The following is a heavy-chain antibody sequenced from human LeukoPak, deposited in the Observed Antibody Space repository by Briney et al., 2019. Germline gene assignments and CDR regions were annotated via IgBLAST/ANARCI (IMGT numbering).Heavy chain of an antibody. D-gene: IGHD6-19*01. J-gene: IGHJ3*02. CDR3: ASRSTGYSSGWYDGDAFDI. CDR2: IIPIFGTA. V-gene: IGHV1-69*05. Sequence: SVKVSCKASGGTFSSYAISWVRQAPGRGLEWMGGIIPIFGTANYAQKFQGRVTITTDESTSTAYMELSSLRSEDTAVYYCASRSTGYSSGWYDGDAFDIWGQGTMVTVSS. CDR1: GGTFSSYA.